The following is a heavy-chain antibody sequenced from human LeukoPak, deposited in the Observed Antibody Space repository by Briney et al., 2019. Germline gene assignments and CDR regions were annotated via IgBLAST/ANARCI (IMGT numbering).Heavy chain of an antibody. J-gene: IGHJ3*02. CDR3: ARGWGHSYGIRAFDI. CDR1: GYSFTSYW. CDR2: IYPGDSDT. D-gene: IGHD5-18*01. Sequence: GECLKISCKGSGYSFTSYWIGWVRQMPGKGLEWMGIIYPGDSDTRYSPSFQGQVTISADKSISTAYLQWSSLKASDTAMYYCARGWGHSYGIRAFDIWGQGTMVTVSS. V-gene: IGHV5-51*01.